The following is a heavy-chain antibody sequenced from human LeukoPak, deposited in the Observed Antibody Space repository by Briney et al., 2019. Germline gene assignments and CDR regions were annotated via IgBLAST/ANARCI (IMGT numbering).Heavy chain of an antibody. D-gene: IGHD2-2*01. CDR3: ARVGYYCSSTSCYLGSYYYYMDV. CDR1: GGSISSHY. Sequence: SETLSLTCTVSGGSISSHYWSWIRQPPGKGLEWIGNIYYNGSSNYNPSLKSRGTIPVDTSKNHFHLKLSSVTAADTAVYYCARVGYYCSSTSCYLGSYYYYMDVWGKGTTVTVSS. V-gene: IGHV4-59*11. CDR2: IYYNGSS. J-gene: IGHJ6*03.